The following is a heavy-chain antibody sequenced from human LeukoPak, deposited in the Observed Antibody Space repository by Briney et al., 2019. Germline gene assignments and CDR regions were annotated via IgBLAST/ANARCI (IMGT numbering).Heavy chain of an antibody. V-gene: IGHV3-74*01. CDR1: GFTFSSYW. Sequence: GGSLRLSCAASGFTFSSYWMHWVRRAPGKGLVWVSRINTDGSYTIYADSLNRLFTISRDNAKNTLFLQMNSLRADDTAAYYCATDLTGPDDYWGQGTLVTVSS. J-gene: IGHJ4*02. CDR2: INTDGSYT. CDR3: ATDLTGPDDY.